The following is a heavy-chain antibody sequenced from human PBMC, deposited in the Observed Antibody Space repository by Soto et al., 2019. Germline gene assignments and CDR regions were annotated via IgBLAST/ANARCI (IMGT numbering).Heavy chain of an antibody. CDR3: ARDGNGQRGSPH. D-gene: IGHD3-16*01. V-gene: IGHV3-53*02. Sequence: VQLVESGGGLIQAGGSLRLSCAVSGFTVSNNFMMWVRQAPGKRLEWVSLIYRGGSISYADSVKGRFTNSMDGAMNMLYLQMNSLTAEDKAVYYCARDGNGQRGSPHWGQGTLVTVSS. CDR1: GFTVSNNF. CDR2: IYRGGSI. J-gene: IGHJ4*02.